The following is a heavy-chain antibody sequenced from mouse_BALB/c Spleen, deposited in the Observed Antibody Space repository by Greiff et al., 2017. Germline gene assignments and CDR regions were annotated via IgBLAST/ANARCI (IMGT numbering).Heavy chain of an antibody. V-gene: IGHV2-2*02. Sequence: VQLQQSGPGLVQPSQSLSITCTVSGFSLTSYGVHWVRQSPGKGLEWLGVIWSGGSTDYNAAFISRLSISKDNYKSQVFFKMNSLQANDTAIYYCATYYYGSRARDYWGQGTSVTVSS. CDR1: GFSLTSYG. CDR2: IWSGGST. D-gene: IGHD1-1*01. J-gene: IGHJ4*01. CDR3: ATYYYGSRARDY.